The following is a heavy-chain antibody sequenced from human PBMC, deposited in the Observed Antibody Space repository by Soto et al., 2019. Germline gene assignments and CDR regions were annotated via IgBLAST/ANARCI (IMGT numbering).Heavy chain of an antibody. Sequence: QVQLQESGPGLVKPSETLSLTCTVSGGSISSYYWSWIRQPPGKGLEWIGYIYYSGSTNYNPSLKSLVTISVDTSKNQFSLKLNSVTAADTAVYYCARGTAVATIDYWGQGTLVTVSS. CDR3: ARGTAVATIDY. V-gene: IGHV4-59*01. D-gene: IGHD6-19*01. CDR1: GGSISSYY. CDR2: IYYSGST. J-gene: IGHJ4*02.